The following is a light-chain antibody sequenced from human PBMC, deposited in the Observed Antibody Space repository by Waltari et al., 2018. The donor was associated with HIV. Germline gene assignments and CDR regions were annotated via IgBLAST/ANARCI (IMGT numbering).Light chain of an antibody. Sequence: EVVMTQSPGTLSVSPGDRATLSCRPSQSVSTNLAWYQQKPGQAPRHLIYGASTRATGIPVRFSCSGSGTNFILTISSLQSEDSSVYYCQQYNTWPVAFGGGTKVEIK. J-gene: IGKJ4*01. CDR1: QSVSTN. V-gene: IGKV3-15*01. CDR2: GAS. CDR3: QQYNTWPVA.